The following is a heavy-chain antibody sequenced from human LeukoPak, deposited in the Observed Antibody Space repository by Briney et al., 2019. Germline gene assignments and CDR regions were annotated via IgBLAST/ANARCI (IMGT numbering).Heavy chain of an antibody. D-gene: IGHD4-17*01. J-gene: IGHJ2*01. CDR1: GLTVSTNY. CDR2: LYSGGST. Sequence: GGSLRLSCAASGLTVSTNYISWVRQAPGKGLEWVSVLYSGGSTYYRDSVKGRFTISRDNSKNTVYLQMNSLRAEDTAVYYRARDLGYGDYGDFDLWGRGTLVTVSS. CDR3: ARDLGYGDYGDFDL. V-gene: IGHV3-66*01.